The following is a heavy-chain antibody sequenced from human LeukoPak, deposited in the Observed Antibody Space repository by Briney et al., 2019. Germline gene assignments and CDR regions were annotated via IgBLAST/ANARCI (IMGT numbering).Heavy chain of an antibody. CDR3: TRPIIAAAGHNWFDP. D-gene: IGHD6-13*01. V-gene: IGHV3-73*01. CDR1: GFTFSGSA. Sequence: GGSLKLSCAASGFTFSGSAMHWVRQASGKGLEWVGRIRSKANSYATAYAASVKGRFTISRDDSKNTAYLQMNSLKTEDTAVYYCTRPIIAAAGHNWFDPWGQGTLVTVSS. J-gene: IGHJ5*02. CDR2: IRSKANSYAT.